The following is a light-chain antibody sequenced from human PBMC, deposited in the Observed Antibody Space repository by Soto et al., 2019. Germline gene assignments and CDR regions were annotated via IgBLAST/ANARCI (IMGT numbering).Light chain of an antibody. CDR3: QERDMWPIT. Sequence: EVVLTQSPVTLSLSPGERATLSCRASQSFRGLLAWYQQKPGQAPRLLIYDAYNRATGIPPRFSGSGSGTDFTLTISSLEAEDSAVYYCQERDMWPITFGQGTRLENK. V-gene: IGKV3-11*01. J-gene: IGKJ5*01. CDR2: DAY. CDR1: QSFRGL.